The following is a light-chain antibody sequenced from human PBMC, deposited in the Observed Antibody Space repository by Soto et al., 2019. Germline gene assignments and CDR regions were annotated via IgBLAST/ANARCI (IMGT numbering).Light chain of an antibody. V-gene: IGLV2-8*01. CDR1: RGDVGGYDY. CDR3: SSYGGNNYVL. J-gene: IGLJ3*02. Sequence: QSALTQPASVSGSPGQSITISCTGTRGDVGGYDYVSWYQHHPGTAPKLIIYEVIKRSSGVPDRFSGSKSGNTASLTVSGLQAEDEADYYCSSYGGNNYVLFGGGTQLTVL. CDR2: EVI.